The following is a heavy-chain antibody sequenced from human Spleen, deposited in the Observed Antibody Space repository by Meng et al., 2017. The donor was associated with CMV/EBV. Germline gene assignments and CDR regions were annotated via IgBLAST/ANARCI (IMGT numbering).Heavy chain of an antibody. D-gene: IGHD1-14*01. CDR1: GFTFSAYG. J-gene: IGHJ6*02. CDR3: ATHRGGSPQFYGMDV. Sequence: GGSLRLSCAASGFTFSAYGMHWVRQAPGKGLEWVAGLWYDGSDESYGDSVKGRLTISRDNSKKMLYLQMNSLRVDDTAVYYCATHRGGSPQFYGMDVWGQGTTVTVSS. V-gene: IGHV3-33*03. CDR2: LWYDGSDE.